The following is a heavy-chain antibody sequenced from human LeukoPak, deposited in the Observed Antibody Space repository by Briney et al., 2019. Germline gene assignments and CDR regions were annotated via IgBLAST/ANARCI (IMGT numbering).Heavy chain of an antibody. CDR3: AKAHKMTTVTTGMDY. Sequence: GGSLRLSCAASGFTFSSYAMSWVRQAPGKGLEWVSAISGSGGSTYYADSVKGRFTTSRDNSKNTLYLQMNSLRAEDTAVYYCAKAHKMTTVTTGMDYWGQGTLVTVSS. CDR1: GFTFSSYA. D-gene: IGHD4-17*01. V-gene: IGHV3-23*01. J-gene: IGHJ4*02. CDR2: ISGSGGST.